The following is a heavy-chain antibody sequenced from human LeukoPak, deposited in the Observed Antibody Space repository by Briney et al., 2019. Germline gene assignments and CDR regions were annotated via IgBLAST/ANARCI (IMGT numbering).Heavy chain of an antibody. CDR2: ISGSGGST. D-gene: IGHD3-9*01. V-gene: IGHV3-23*01. Sequence: GGSLRLSCAASGFTFSSYAMSWDRQAPGKGLEWVSAISGSGGSTYYADSVKGRFTISRDNSKNTLYLQMNSLRAEDTAVYYCAKDLVLRYFDWLLGYYFDYWGQGTLVTVSS. CDR3: AKDLVLRYFDWLLGYYFDY. CDR1: GFTFSSYA. J-gene: IGHJ4*02.